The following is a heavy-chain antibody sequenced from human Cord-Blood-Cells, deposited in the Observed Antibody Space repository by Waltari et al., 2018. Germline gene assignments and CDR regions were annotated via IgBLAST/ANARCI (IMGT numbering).Heavy chain of an antibody. V-gene: IGHV4-59*01. CDR1: GGSISRYY. Sequence: QVQLQESGPGLVKPSETLSLTCTVSGGSISRYYWSWIRQPPGKGLEWIGYIYYSGSTNYSPSLKSRVTISVDTSKNQFSLKLSSVTAADTAVYYCASCIVVVPAAIPYGMDVWGQGTTVTVSS. CDR3: ASCIVVVPAAIPYGMDV. CDR2: IYYSGST. J-gene: IGHJ6*02. D-gene: IGHD2-2*01.